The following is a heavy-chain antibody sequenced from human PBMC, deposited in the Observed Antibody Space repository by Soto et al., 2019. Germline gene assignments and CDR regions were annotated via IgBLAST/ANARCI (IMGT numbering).Heavy chain of an antibody. Sequence: ASVKVSCKASGYTFTRYGISWVRQAPGQGVEWMGWISAYNGNTNYAQKLQGRVTMTTDTSTSTAYMELRSLRSDDTAVYYCARDQAYYYGSGSSYGMDVWGQGTTVTVSS. D-gene: IGHD3-10*01. CDR1: GYTFTRYG. V-gene: IGHV1-18*01. CDR2: ISAYNGNT. J-gene: IGHJ6*02. CDR3: ARDQAYYYGSGSSYGMDV.